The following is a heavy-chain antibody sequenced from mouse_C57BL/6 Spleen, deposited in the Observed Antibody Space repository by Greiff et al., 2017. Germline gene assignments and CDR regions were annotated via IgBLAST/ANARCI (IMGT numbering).Heavy chain of an antibody. V-gene: IGHV5-6*01. Sequence: EVHLVESGGDLVKPGGSLKLSCAASGFTFSSYGMSWVRQTPDKRLEWVATISSGGSYTYYPDSVKGRFTISRDNAKNTLYLQMSSLKSEDTAMYYCARQDSSGYYAMDYWGQGTSVTVSS. CDR1: GFTFSSYG. CDR2: ISSGGSYT. D-gene: IGHD3-2*02. CDR3: ARQDSSGYYAMDY. J-gene: IGHJ4*01.